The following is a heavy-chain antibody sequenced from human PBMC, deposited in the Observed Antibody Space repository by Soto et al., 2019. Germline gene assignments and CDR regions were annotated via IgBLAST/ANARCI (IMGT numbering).Heavy chain of an antibody. Sequence: SVKVSCKASGGTFSSHAISWVRRAPGQGLEWMGGIIPIFGTANYAQKFQGRVTITADKSTSTAYMELSSLRSEDTAVYYCARPGDGTGTTMSYYYYGMDVWGQGTTVTVSS. J-gene: IGHJ6*02. CDR2: IIPIFGTA. CDR1: GGTFSSHA. D-gene: IGHD1-1*01. V-gene: IGHV1-69*06. CDR3: ARPGDGTGTTMSYYYYGMDV.